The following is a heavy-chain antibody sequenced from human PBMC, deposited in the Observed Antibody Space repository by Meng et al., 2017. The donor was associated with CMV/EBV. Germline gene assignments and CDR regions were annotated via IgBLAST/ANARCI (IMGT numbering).Heavy chain of an antibody. V-gene: IGHV4-34*01. Sequence: SETLSPTCAVYGGSFSGYYWSWIRQPPGKGLEWSGEINHSGSTNYNPSLKSRVTISVDTSKNQFSLKLSSVTAADTAVYYCARGRGFCSSTSCYSRYYYYYGMDVWGQGTTVTVSS. D-gene: IGHD2-2*01. CDR3: ARGRGFCSSTSCYSRYYYYYGMDV. CDR2: INHSGST. J-gene: IGHJ6*02. CDR1: GGSFSGYY.